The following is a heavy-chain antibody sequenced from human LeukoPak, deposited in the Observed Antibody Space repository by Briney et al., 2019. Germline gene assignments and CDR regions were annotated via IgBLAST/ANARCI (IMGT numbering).Heavy chain of an antibody. Sequence: GGSLRLCCAASGFTFSDYDMSWVRQAPGKGLEWVSAISGSGGSTYYADSVKGRFTISRDNSKNTLYLQMNSLRAEDTAVYYCAKARIQLWGNFDYWGQGTLVTVSS. J-gene: IGHJ4*02. D-gene: IGHD5-18*01. CDR2: ISGSGGST. CDR3: AKARIQLWGNFDY. CDR1: GFTFSDYD. V-gene: IGHV3-23*01.